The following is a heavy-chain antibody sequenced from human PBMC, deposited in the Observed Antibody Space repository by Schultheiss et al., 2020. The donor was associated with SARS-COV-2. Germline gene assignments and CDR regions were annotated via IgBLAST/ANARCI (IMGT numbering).Heavy chain of an antibody. CDR3: ARGDKASSIAARPGRRGYYYYGMDV. V-gene: IGHV1-46*01. J-gene: IGHJ6*02. CDR1: GYTFTSYY. Sequence: ASVKVSCKASGYTFTSYYMHWVRQAPGQGLEWMGIINPSGGSTSYAQKFQGRVTMTRDTSTSTVYMELSSLRSEDTAVYYCARGDKASSIAARPGRRGYYYYGMDVWGQGTTVTVSS. D-gene: IGHD6-6*01. CDR2: INPSGGST.